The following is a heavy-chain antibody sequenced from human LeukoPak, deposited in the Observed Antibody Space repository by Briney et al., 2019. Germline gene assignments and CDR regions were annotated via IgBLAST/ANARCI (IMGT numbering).Heavy chain of an antibody. CDR1: GFTVSSNY. Sequence: GGSLRLSCAASGFTVSSNYTSWVRQAPGKGLEWVSVIYSGGSTYYADSVKGRFTISRDNSKNTLYLQMNSLRAEDTAVYYCARGAPYYYYGMDVWGQGTTVTVSS. CDR3: ARGAPYYYYGMDV. J-gene: IGHJ6*02. V-gene: IGHV3-53*01. CDR2: IYSGGST.